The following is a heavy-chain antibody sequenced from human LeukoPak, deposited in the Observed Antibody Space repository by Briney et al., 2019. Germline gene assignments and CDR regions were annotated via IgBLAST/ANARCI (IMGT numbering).Heavy chain of an antibody. J-gene: IGHJ4*02. CDR1: GYTFTGYY. CDR3: ARVKNDYSIRSLDY. D-gene: IGHD4-11*01. Sequence: GASVKVSCKASGYTFTGYYMHWVRQAPGQGLEWMGRINPNSGGTNYAQKFQGRVTMTRDTSISTAYMELSRLRPDDTAVYYCARVKNDYSIRSLDYWGQGTLVTVSS. V-gene: IGHV1-2*06. CDR2: INPNSGGT.